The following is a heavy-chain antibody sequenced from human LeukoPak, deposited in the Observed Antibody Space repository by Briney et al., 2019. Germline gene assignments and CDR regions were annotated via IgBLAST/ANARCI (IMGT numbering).Heavy chain of an antibody. CDR2: ISAYNGNT. CDR3: ARDHGHYYDSSGYYPIDAFDI. Sequence: GASVKVSCKASGYTFTSYGISWVRQAPGQGLEWMGWISAYNGNTNYAQKLQGRVTMTTDTSTSTAYMELRSLRSDDTAVYYCARDHGHYYDSSGYYPIDAFDIWGQGTMVTVSS. V-gene: IGHV1-18*01. J-gene: IGHJ3*02. CDR1: GYTFTSYG. D-gene: IGHD3-22*01.